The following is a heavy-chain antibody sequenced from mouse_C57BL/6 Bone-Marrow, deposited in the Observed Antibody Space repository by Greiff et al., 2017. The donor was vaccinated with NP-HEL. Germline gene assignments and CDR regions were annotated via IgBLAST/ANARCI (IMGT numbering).Heavy chain of an antibody. CDR1: GYTFTSYW. D-gene: IGHD1-1*01. V-gene: IGHV1-64*01. Sequence: VQLQQPGASVKLSCKASGYTFTSYWMHWVKQRPGQGLEWIGMIHPNSGSTNYNEKFKSKATLTVDKSSSTAYMQLSSLTSEDSAVYYCARRRGITTVRRYWYFDVWGTGTTVTVSS. CDR2: IHPNSGST. J-gene: IGHJ1*03. CDR3: ARRRGITTVRRYWYFDV.